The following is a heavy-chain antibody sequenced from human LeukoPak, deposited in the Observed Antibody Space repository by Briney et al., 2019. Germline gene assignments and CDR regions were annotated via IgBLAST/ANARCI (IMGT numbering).Heavy chain of an antibody. Sequence: QTGGSLRLSCAASGFTFSSYEMNWVRQAPGKGLEWVSYISSSGSTIYCADSVKGRFTISRDNAKNSLYLQMNSLRSDDTAVYYCARDLLYGDYYFDYWGQGTLVTVSS. V-gene: IGHV3-48*03. CDR2: ISSSGSTI. J-gene: IGHJ4*02. CDR1: GFTFSSYE. D-gene: IGHD4-17*01. CDR3: ARDLLYGDYYFDY.